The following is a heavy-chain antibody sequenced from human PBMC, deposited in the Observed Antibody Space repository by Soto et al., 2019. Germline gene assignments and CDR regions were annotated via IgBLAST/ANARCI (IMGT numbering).Heavy chain of an antibody. D-gene: IGHD3-16*02. CDR1: GYTFTSYD. J-gene: IGHJ3*02. CDR2: MNPNSGNT. V-gene: IGHV1-8*01. Sequence: ASVKFSCKATGYTFTSYDINWVRQATGQGLEWMGWMNPNSGNTGYAQKFQGRVTMTRNTSISTAYMELSSLRSEDTAVYYCARGVRDYVWGSYRVNAFDIWGRGTMVTV. CDR3: ARGVRDYVWGSYRVNAFDI.